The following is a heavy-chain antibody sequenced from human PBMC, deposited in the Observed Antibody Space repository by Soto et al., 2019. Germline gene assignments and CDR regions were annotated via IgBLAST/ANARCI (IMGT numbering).Heavy chain of an antibody. V-gene: IGHV4-59*08. CDR1: GDSMSSHY. CDR2: IYFTGST. J-gene: IGHJ4*02. D-gene: IGHD3-3*01. CDR3: ASFPGITIRDISPIFHS. Sequence: QVQLQESGPGLVKPSETLSLTCTVSGDSMSSHYWNWVRQTPGKGLEWIGCIYFTGSTIYNPSLESRVTMSVDTSKNQFSLRLNSATAADTAVYYCASFPGITIRDISPIFHSWGQGNLVTVSS.